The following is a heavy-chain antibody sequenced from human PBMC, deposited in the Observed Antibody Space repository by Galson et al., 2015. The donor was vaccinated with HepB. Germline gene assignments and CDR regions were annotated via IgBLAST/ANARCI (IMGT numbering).Heavy chain of an antibody. D-gene: IGHD6-19*01. V-gene: IGHV1-46*01. CDR3: ARDSQVAGTLDYWGQGTLVTVSSGSYFFFDY. CDR1: GYTFTSYY. CDR2: INPSGGST. J-gene: IGHJ4*02. Sequence: SVKVSCKASGYTFTSYYMHWVRQAPGQGLEWMGIINPSGGSTSYAQKFQGRVTMTRDTSTSTVYMELSSLRSEDTAVYYCARDSQVAGTLDYWGQGTLVTVSSGSYFFFDYWGQGTLVTVSS.